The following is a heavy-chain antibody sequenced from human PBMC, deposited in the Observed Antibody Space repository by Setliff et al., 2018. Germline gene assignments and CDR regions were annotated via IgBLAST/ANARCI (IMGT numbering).Heavy chain of an antibody. D-gene: IGHD3-10*01. V-gene: IGHV3-74*01. CDR3: ARDPRDGSSSPMADN. Sequence: PGGSLRLSCAASGFTFSSHWTHWVRQVPGKGLAWVSQINPDATTTYYADSVKGRFTISRDNAKTTLYLQMNSLRVEDTAVYFCARDPRDGSSSPMADNWGQGTLVTVSS. CDR1: GFTFSSHW. J-gene: IGHJ4*02. CDR2: INPDATTT.